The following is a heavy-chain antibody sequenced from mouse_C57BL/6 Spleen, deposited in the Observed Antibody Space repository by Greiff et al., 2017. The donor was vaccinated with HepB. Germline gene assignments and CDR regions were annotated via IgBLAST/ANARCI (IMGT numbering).Heavy chain of an antibody. CDR2: IYPGDGDT. CDR1: GYAFSSYW. CDR3: ANEGSNYVLYAMDY. V-gene: IGHV1-80*01. D-gene: IGHD2-5*01. J-gene: IGHJ4*01. Sequence: QVQLKESGAELVKPGASVKISCKASGYAFSSYWMNWVKQRPGKGLEWIGQIYPGDGDTNYNGKFKGKATLTADKSSSTAYMQLSSLTSEDSAVYFCANEGSNYVLYAMDYWGQGTSVTVSS.